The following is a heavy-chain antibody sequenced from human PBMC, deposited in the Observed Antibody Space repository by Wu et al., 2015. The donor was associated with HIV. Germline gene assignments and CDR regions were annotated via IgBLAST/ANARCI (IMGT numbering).Heavy chain of an antibody. CDR2: IIPIFDTA. D-gene: IGHD6-13*01. Sequence: QVQLVQSGAEVKKPGSSVKVSCKASGGTFSSYAISWVRQAPGQGLEWMGGIIPIFDTANYAQKFQGRVSITTDESTSTAYMELSSLGFEDTAVYYCTREGSSTWYPQDEFFQHWGQGTLVIVSS. CDR1: GGTFSSYA. CDR3: TREGSSTWYPQDEFFQH. J-gene: IGHJ1*01. V-gene: IGHV1-69*05.